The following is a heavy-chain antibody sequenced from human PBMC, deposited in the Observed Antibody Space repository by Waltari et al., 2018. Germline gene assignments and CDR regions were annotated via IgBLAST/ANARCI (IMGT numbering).Heavy chain of an antibody. CDR1: GGSITTHRHY. V-gene: IGHV4-39*01. D-gene: IGHD3-16*01. Sequence: QLHLQESGPGLVKPSETLSLTCSVSGGSITTHRHYWGWIRQPPGKGLEWAATISYTGATYNNPSLKSRVTISGDTFKNQFSLKLNSVTAADTAVYYCATYVGASIGTAAFDVWGQGTMVTVSS. CDR2: ISYTGAT. CDR3: ATYVGASIGTAAFDV. J-gene: IGHJ3*01.